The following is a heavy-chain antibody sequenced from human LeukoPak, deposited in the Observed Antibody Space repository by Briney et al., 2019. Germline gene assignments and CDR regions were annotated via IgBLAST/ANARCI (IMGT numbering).Heavy chain of an antibody. J-gene: IGHJ3*02. Sequence: GGSLRLSCAASGFTFSSSWMAWVRQAPGKGLEWVGNIKEDGTAKNYVVSVRGRFTISRDNAKNSLYLQMNSLRAEDTAVYYCARDLPEGQNAFDIWGQGTMVTVSS. CDR2: IKEDGTAK. V-gene: IGHV3-7*03. CDR3: ARDLPEGQNAFDI. CDR1: GFTFSSSW.